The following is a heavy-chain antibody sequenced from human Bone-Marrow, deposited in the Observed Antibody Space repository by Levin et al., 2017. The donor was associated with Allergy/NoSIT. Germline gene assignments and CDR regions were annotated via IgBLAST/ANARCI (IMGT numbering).Heavy chain of an antibody. V-gene: IGHV3-30-3*01. CDR2: ISYDGSNK. J-gene: IGHJ4*02. CDR1: GFTFSSYA. Sequence: GESLKISCAASGFTFSSYAMHWVRQAPGKGLEWVAVISYDGSNKYYADSVKGRFTISRDNSKNTLYLQMNSLRAEDTAVYYCAREPFWSGYPPYYFDYWGQGTLVTVSS. CDR3: AREPFWSGYPPYYFDY. D-gene: IGHD3-3*01.